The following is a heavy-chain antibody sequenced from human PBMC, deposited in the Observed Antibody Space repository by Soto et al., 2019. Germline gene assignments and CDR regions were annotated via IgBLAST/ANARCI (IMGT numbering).Heavy chain of an antibody. D-gene: IGHD3-16*01. CDR1: GFSLSSPAVG. CDR2: IYWDDDK. Sequence: QITLKESGPTLVKPTQTLTLTCTFSGFSLSSPAVGVNWIRQPPGKALEWLALIYWDDDKQYSPSLRSRLTLSEDTSQSQVVLTMSIVGPVDAACFYCALGGGWLSDYWGQGTLVTVSS. CDR3: ALGGGWLSDY. V-gene: IGHV2-5*02. J-gene: IGHJ4*02.